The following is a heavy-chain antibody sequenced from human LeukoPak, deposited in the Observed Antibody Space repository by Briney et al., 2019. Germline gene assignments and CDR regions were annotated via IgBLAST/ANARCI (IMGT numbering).Heavy chain of an antibody. CDR2: ISGDGGST. V-gene: IGHV3-43*02. CDR3: TKDMIRAFFGQGYYHYCGMDV. CDR1: GLTFDDYA. D-gene: IGHD3-3*01. Sequence: GGPRRLSCAASGLTFDDYAMHWVRQVPGKGLEWVCFISGDGGSTSYADSVTSRFTGCIDNRKNSLHLQMCSLRPEDTALYYCTKDMIRAFFGQGYYHYCGMDVWGQGTTVTVSS. J-gene: IGHJ6*02.